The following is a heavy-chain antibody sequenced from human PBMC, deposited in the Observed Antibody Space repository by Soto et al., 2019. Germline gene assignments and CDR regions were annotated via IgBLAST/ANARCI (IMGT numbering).Heavy chain of an antibody. D-gene: IGHD2-15*01. J-gene: IGHJ5*02. V-gene: IGHV3-48*01. Sequence: GRSLRLSCAASGFTLSSYSMNWVRQAPGKGLEWVSYISSSSSTIYYTDSVKGRFTISRDNAKNSLYLQMNSLRAEDTAVYYCARDKGCSGGSCYTDWFDPLGQGTLVTGSS. CDR2: ISSSSSTI. CDR1: GFTLSSYS. CDR3: ARDKGCSGGSCYTDWFDP.